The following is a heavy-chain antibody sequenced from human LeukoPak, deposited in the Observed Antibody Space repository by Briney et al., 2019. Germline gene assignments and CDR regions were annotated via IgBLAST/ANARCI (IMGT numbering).Heavy chain of an antibody. CDR1: GVTFSSYA. Sequence: GGSLRLSCAASGVTFSSYAMSWVRQAPGKGLEWVSAISGSGGSTYYADSVKGRFTISRDNSKNTLYLQMNSLRAEDTAVYYCAKSMVRGVIRFDYWGQGTLVTVSS. CDR3: AKSMVRGVIRFDY. J-gene: IGHJ4*02. V-gene: IGHV3-23*01. D-gene: IGHD3-10*01. CDR2: ISGSGGST.